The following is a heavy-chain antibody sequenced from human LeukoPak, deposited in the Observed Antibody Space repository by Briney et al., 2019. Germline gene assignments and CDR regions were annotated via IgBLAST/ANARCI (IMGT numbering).Heavy chain of an antibody. CDR1: GGSISSYY. Sequence: SETLSLTCTVSGGSISSYYWSWIRQPPGKGLEWIGYIYCSGSTNYNPSLKSRVTISVDTSKNQFSLKLSSVTAADTAVYYCAREHGSGSYYKDGGPFDYWGQGTLVTVSS. V-gene: IGHV4-59*01. D-gene: IGHD3-10*01. CDR2: IYCSGST. CDR3: AREHGSGSYYKDGGPFDY. J-gene: IGHJ4*02.